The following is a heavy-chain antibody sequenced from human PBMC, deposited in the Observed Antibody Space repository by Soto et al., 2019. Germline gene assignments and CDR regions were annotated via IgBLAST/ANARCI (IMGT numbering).Heavy chain of an antibody. CDR1: GASISGHF. CDR3: AINADV. J-gene: IGHJ6*02. CDR2: VFNSGST. V-gene: IGHV4-59*08. Sequence: SETLSLTCTVSGASISGHFWSWIRQPPGQGLEWIAYVFNSGSTYNPSLKSRVTISVDTSKNQLSLELRSVIAADSAIYYCAINADVWGQGATVTVSS.